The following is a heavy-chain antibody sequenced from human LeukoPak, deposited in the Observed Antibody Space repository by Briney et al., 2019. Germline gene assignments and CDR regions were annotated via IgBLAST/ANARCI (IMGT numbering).Heavy chain of an antibody. CDR1: GYSISSGYY. Sequence: SETLSLTCAVSGYSISSGYYWGWIRQPPGKGLEWIGSIYHSGSTYYNPSLKSRVTISVDTSKNQFSLKLSSVTAADTAVYYCARQGAILSNWGQGTLATVSS. J-gene: IGHJ4*02. V-gene: IGHV4-38-2*01. D-gene: IGHD3-16*01. CDR2: IYHSGST. CDR3: ARQGAILSN.